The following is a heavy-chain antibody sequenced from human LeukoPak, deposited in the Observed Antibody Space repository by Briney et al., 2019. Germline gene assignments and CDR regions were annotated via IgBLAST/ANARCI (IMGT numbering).Heavy chain of an antibody. J-gene: IGHJ5*02. CDR1: GDSVSSNSVT. CDR2: TYYRSTWYN. V-gene: IGHV6-1*01. Sequence: SQTLSLTCALSGDSVSSNSVTWNWIRQSPSRGLEWLGRTYYRSTWYNDYAVSVRGRITVNPDTSRNQFSLHLNSVTPEDTAVYYCARRLTQYDCFDPWGQGILVTVSS. D-gene: IGHD2-2*01. CDR3: ARRLTQYDCFDP.